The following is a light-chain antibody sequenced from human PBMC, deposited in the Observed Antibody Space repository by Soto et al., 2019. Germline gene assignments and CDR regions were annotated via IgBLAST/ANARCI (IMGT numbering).Light chain of an antibody. CDR2: GAS. Sequence: EIVLTQSPGILSLSPGERATLSCRASRSFSSFLAWYQQKPGQAPRLLIYGASNRATGIPDRFSGSGSETDFTLTISRLEPEDFAVYYCQKYGNSPPFTFGPGTKVDIK. V-gene: IGKV3-20*01. CDR3: QKYGNSPPFT. J-gene: IGKJ3*01. CDR1: RSFSSF.